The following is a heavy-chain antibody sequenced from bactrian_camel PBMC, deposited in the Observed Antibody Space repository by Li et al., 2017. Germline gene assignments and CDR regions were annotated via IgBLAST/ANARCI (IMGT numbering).Heavy chain of an antibody. D-gene: IGHD3*01. CDR1: GFTFSTYD. J-gene: IGHJ4*01. CDR2: LGSSGPGT. CDR3: AAIPPPTWGVWPARCPDEYNY. V-gene: IGHV3S40*01. Sequence: VQLVESGGGLVQPGGSLRLSCAASGFTFSTYDMSWVRQAPGKGLEWVSTVLGSSGPGTYYADPLKGRFTISQDNAKNTLYLQMNSLKPEDTAMYYCAAIPPPTWGVWPARCPDEYNYWGQGTQVTVS.